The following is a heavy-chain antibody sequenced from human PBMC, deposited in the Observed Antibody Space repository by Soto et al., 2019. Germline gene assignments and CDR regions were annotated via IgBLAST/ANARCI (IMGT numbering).Heavy chain of an antibody. J-gene: IGHJ3*02. CDR1: GFTFSSYA. CDR2: ISYDGSNK. V-gene: IGHV3-30-3*01. CDR3: ARALHDILTGFVVFGAFDI. Sequence: GGSLRLSCAASGFTFSSYAMHWVRQAPGKGLEWVAVISYDGSNKYYADSVKGRFTISRDNSKNTLYLQMNSLRAEDTAVYYCARALHDILTGFVVFGAFDIWGQGTMVTVSS. D-gene: IGHD3-9*01.